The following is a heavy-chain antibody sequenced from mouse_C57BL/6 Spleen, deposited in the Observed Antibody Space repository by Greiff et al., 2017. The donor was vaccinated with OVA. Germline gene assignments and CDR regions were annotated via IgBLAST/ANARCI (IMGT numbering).Heavy chain of an antibody. CDR1: GYAFSSYW. CDR3: AKLTGHDY. J-gene: IGHJ2*01. CDR2: IYTGDGDS. Sequence: VQLQQSGPELVKPGASVKISCKASGYAFSSYWMNWVKQRPGKGLEWIGRIYTGDGDSNYNGKFKGKARLTADKSSSTADMQLSSLTSKDSAVYFCAKLTGHDYWGQGTTLTVSS. V-gene: IGHV1-82*01. D-gene: IGHD4-1*01.